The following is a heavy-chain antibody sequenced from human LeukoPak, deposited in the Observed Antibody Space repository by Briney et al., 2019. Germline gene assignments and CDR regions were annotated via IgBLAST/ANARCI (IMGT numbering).Heavy chain of an antibody. CDR3: ARSPEGYYGSGSYFGMDV. J-gene: IGHJ6*02. CDR2: ISSSSSYI. V-gene: IGHV3-21*01. CDR1: GFTFSSYS. Sequence: GGSLRLSCAASGFTFSSYSMNWARQAPGKGLEWVSSISSSSSYIYYADSVKGRFTISRDNAKNSLYLQMNSLRAEDTAVYYCARSPEGYYGSGSYFGMDVWGQGTTVTVSS. D-gene: IGHD3-10*01.